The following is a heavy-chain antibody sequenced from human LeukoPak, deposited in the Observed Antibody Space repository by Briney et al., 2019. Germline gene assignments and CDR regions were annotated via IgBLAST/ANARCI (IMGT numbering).Heavy chain of an antibody. CDR2: IIPIFGTA. CDR3: ATCSCPPRYYYYYYMDV. J-gene: IGHJ6*03. Sequence: SVKVSCRASGGTFSSYAISWVRQAPGQGLEWMGRIIPIFGTANYAQKFQGRVTITTDESTSTAYMELSSLRSEDTAVYYCATCSCPPRYYYYYYMDVWGKGTTVTVSS. V-gene: IGHV1-69*05. CDR1: GGTFSSYA. D-gene: IGHD2-2*01.